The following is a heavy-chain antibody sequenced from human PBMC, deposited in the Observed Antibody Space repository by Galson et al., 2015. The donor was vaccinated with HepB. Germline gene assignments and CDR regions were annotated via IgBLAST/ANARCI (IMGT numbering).Heavy chain of an antibody. J-gene: IGHJ3*02. CDR1: GGTFSSYA. D-gene: IGHD3-10*01. V-gene: IGHV1-69*13. CDR3: ARDGRGPGAFDI. Sequence: SVKVSCKASGGTFSSYAISWVRQAPGQGLEWMGGIIPIFGTANYAQKFQGRVTITADESTSTAYMELSSLRSEDTAVYYCARDGRGPGAFDIWGQGTMVTVSS. CDR2: IIPIFGTA.